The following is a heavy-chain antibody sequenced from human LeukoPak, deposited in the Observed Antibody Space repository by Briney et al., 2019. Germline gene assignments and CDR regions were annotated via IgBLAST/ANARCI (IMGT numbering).Heavy chain of an antibody. J-gene: IGHJ4*02. CDR3: ARQGESLFDY. V-gene: IGHV1-2*02. CDR1: GYTFTGHY. D-gene: IGHD1-26*01. CDR2: INPNSGGT. Sequence: ASVKVSCKASGYTFTGHYIHWVRQAPGQGLEWMGGINPNSGGTSYAQKFQDRVTMTRDTSITTAYMDLSRLRSDDTALYYCARQGESLFDYWGQGTLATVSS.